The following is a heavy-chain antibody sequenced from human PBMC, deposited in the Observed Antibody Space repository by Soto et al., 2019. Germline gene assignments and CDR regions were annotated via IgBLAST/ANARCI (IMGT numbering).Heavy chain of an antibody. V-gene: IGHV3-23*01. J-gene: IGHJ4*02. CDR1: GFTFSSYA. Sequence: GGSLRLSCAASGFTFSSYAMSWVRQAPGKGLEWVSAISGSGGSTYYADSVKGRFTISRDNSKNTLYLQMNSLRAEDTAVYYCSKGAVRGSGWTKPYYCDYWSQETLVTVSS. CDR2: ISGSGGST. CDR3: SKGAVRGSGWTKPYYCDY. D-gene: IGHD6-19*01.